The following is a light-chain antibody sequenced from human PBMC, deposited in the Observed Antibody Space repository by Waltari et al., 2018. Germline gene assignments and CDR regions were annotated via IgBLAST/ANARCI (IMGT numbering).Light chain of an antibody. CDR1: QSINTY. Sequence: DIQMTQSPSTLSASVGDRVTITCRASQSINTYLAWYQQKPVKAPKLLIYKASSLESGVPSRFSGRGSGTEFTLTISSLQPDDFATYYCQQYNSYWTFGQGTKVEMK. CDR2: KAS. J-gene: IGKJ1*01. V-gene: IGKV1-5*03. CDR3: QQYNSYWT.